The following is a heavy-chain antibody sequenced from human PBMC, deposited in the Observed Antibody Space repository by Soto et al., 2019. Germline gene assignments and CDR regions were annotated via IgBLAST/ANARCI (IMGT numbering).Heavy chain of an antibody. CDR2: IIPIFGTA. Sequence: ASVKVSCKASGGTFSSYAISWVRQAPGQGLEWMGGIIPIFGTANYAQKFQGRVTITRDTSASTAYMELSSLRSEDTAVYYCARVPALGFDYWGQGTLVTVSS. J-gene: IGHJ4*02. V-gene: IGHV1-69*05. CDR3: ARVPALGFDY. CDR1: GGTFSSYA.